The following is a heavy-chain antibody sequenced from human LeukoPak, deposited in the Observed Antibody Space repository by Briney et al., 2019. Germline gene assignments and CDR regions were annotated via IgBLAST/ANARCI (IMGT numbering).Heavy chain of an antibody. Sequence: SETLSLTCTVSGGSISRSSYYWGWIRQPPGKGLEWIGSIYYSGSTYYNPSLKSRVTISVDTSKNQFSLKLSSVTAADTAVYYCAKRGDIVVVPAAIAYFQHWGQGTLVTVSS. V-gene: IGHV4-39*01. CDR3: AKRGDIVVVPAAIAYFQH. CDR2: IYYSGST. J-gene: IGHJ1*01. CDR1: GGSISRSSYY. D-gene: IGHD2-2*01.